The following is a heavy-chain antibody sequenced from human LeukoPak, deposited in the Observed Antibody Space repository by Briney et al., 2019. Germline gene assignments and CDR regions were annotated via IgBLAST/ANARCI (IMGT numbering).Heavy chain of an antibody. J-gene: IGHJ5*02. Sequence: ASVKVSCKASGYTFTGYYMHWVRQAPGQGLEWMGWINPNSGGTNYAQKFQGRVSMTRDTSISTAYMELSRLRSDDTAVYYCARDKNEQQNDWFDPWGQGTLVTVSS. CDR2: INPNSGGT. CDR1: GYTFTGYY. CDR3: ARDKNEQQNDWFDP. D-gene: IGHD6-13*01. V-gene: IGHV1-2*02.